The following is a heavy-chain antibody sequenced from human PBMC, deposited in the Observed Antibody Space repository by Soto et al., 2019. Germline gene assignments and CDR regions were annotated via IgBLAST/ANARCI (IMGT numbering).Heavy chain of an antibody. CDR3: ARGIDYDSSGYFHYPV. Sequence: GSLRLSCAASGFTVSTNYMTWVRQAPGEGLEWVSVIYSGGSTYYADSVKGRFTIFRDNSKNMLYLQMNSLRAEDTAVYYCARGIDYDSSGYFHYPVWGQGT. D-gene: IGHD3-22*01. CDR1: GFTVSTNY. J-gene: IGHJ4*02. V-gene: IGHV3-66*01. CDR2: IYSGGST.